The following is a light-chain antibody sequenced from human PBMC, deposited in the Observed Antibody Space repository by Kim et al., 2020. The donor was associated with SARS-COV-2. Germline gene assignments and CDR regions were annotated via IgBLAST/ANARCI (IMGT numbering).Light chain of an antibody. V-gene: IGLV1-40*01. CDR3: QSYDSSLSGSYV. Sequence: ATISCTGSGCNMGAGSDVHWYQQLPGTAPNLLIYGNSKRPSGVPDRCSGSKSGTSASLAITGLQAEDEADYYCQSYDSSLSGSYVFGTGTKVTVL. J-gene: IGLJ1*01. CDR2: GNS. CDR1: GCNMGAGSD.